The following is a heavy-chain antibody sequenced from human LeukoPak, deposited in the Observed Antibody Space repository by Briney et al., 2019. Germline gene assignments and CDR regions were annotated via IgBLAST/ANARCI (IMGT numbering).Heavy chain of an antibody. CDR2: IKSKTDGGTT. CDR3: TTYYCDRGGLDY. D-gene: IGHD3-22*01. CDR1: GFTFTNGW. V-gene: IGHV3-15*01. Sequence: GGSLRLSCVAAGFTFTNGWMTWVRHAPGKGLEWVGRIKSKTDGGTTDYAAPVKGRFTISRDDSKSTLYLQMNSLKTEDTAVYYCTTYYCDRGGLDYWGQGTLVTVSS. J-gene: IGHJ4*02.